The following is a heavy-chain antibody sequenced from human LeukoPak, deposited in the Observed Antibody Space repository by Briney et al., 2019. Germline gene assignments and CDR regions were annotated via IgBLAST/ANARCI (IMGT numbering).Heavy chain of an antibody. CDR1: GYTFTSYY. CDR3: ARDEEQWLVGGWFDP. V-gene: IGHV1-46*01. Sequence: ASVKVSCKASGYTFTSYYMHWVRQAPGQGLEWMGIINPSGGSTSYAQKFQGRVTMTRDTSTSTVYMELSSLRSEDTAVYYCARDEEQWLVGGWFDPWGQGTLVTVSS. J-gene: IGHJ5*02. CDR2: INPSGGST. D-gene: IGHD6-19*01.